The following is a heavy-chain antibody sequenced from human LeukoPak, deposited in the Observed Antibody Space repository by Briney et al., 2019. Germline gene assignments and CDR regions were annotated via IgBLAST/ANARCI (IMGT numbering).Heavy chain of an antibody. V-gene: IGHV3-9*01. CDR2: ISWNSGSI. J-gene: IGHJ4*02. D-gene: IGHD6-13*01. Sequence: GRSLRLSCAASGFTFDDYAMHWVRQAPGKGLEWVSGISWNSGSIGYADSVKGRFTISRDNAKNSLYLQMNSLGAEDTALYYCAKDIGQPRDYWGQGTLVTVSS. CDR1: GFTFDDYA. CDR3: AKDIGQPRDY.